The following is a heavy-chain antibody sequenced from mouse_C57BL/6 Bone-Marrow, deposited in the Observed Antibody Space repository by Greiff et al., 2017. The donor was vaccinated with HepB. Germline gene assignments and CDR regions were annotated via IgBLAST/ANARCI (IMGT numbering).Heavy chain of an antibody. CDR2: ISNGGGST. Sequence: EVKVEESGGGLVQPGGSLKLSCAASGFTFSDYYMYWVRQTPEKRLEWVAYISNGGGSTYYPDTVKGRFTISRDNAKNTLYLQMSRLKSEDTAMYYCARPHYYGSSYWYFDVWGTGTTVTVSS. CDR1: GFTFSDYY. D-gene: IGHD1-1*01. J-gene: IGHJ1*03. CDR3: ARPHYYGSSYWYFDV. V-gene: IGHV5-12*01.